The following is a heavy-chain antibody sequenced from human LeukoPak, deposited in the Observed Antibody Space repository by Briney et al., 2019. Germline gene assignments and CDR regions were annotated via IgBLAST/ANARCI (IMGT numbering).Heavy chain of an antibody. CDR3: ASQVVVVAAIGADDAFDI. V-gene: IGHV3-74*01. J-gene: IGHJ3*02. CDR1: GFTFSSYW. CDR2: INSDGSST. Sequence: PGGSLRLSCAASGFTFSSYWMHWVRQAPEKGLVWVSRINSDGSSTSYADSVKGRFTISRDNAKNTLYLQMNSLRAEDTAVYYCASQVVVVAAIGADDAFDIWGQGTMVTVSS. D-gene: IGHD2-15*01.